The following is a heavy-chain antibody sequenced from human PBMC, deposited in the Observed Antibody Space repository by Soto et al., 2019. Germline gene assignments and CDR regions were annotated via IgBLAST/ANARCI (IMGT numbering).Heavy chain of an antibody. J-gene: IGHJ6*02. Sequence: PSETLSLTCAVSGGSISSSNWWSWVRQPPGKGLEWIGEIYHSGSTNYNPSLKSRVTISVDKSKNQFSLKLSSVTAADTAVYYCARSPYDFWSGYYIGDYYYGMDVWGQGTTVTVS. CDR2: IYHSGST. CDR3: ARSPYDFWSGYYIGDYYYGMDV. D-gene: IGHD3-3*01. V-gene: IGHV4-4*02. CDR1: GGSISSSNW.